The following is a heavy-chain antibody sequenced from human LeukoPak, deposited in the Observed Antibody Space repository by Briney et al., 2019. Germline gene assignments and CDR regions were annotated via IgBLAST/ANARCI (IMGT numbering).Heavy chain of an antibody. D-gene: IGHD1-1*01. J-gene: IGHJ4*02. CDR1: GYTFSDYA. Sequence: ASVKVSCKASGYTFSDYAMHWVRQAPGQRFEWMGWIDAGNGDTRYSQKFQGRVTITRDTSASIAYMELSSLRSEDTSIYYCARDRGGTGDFDYWGQGTLVTVSS. V-gene: IGHV1-3*01. CDR3: ARDRGGTGDFDY. CDR2: IDAGNGDT.